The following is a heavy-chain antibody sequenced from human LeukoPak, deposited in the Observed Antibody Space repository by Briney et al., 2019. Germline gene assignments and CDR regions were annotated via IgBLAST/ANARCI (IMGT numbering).Heavy chain of an antibody. CDR1: GFTFSRHG. D-gene: IGHD3-3*01. CDR3: ARDRAWNYFDY. Sequence: GGSLRLSCAPSGFTFSRHGMHWARQAPGKGLEWVAIISNDGSRKYYAHSVEGRFTISRDNSKNTLYLQMDSLRAEDTAVYYCARDRAWNYFDYWGQGTLVTVSS. J-gene: IGHJ4*02. V-gene: IGHV3-30*03. CDR2: ISNDGSRK.